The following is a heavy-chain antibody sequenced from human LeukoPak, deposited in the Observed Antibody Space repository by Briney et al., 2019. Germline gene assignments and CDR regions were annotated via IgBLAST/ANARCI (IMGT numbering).Heavy chain of an antibody. CDR2: ISSSGSTI. Sequence: PGGSLRLSCAASGFNLGTYSMNWVRQAPGKGLEWVSYISSSGSTIYYADSVKGRFTISRDNAKNSLYLQMNSLRAEDTAVYYCAELGITMIGGVWGKGTTVTISS. CDR3: AELGITMIGGV. CDR1: GFNLGTYS. V-gene: IGHV3-48*04. J-gene: IGHJ6*04. D-gene: IGHD3-10*02.